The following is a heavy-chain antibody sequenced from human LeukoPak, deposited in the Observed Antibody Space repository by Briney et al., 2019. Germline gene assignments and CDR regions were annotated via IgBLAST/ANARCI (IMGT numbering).Heavy chain of an antibody. CDR3: AKGALSSGWHYFDY. Sequence: PGGSLRLSCAASGFTLSNYAITSVRQAPGKGLELDSAFSGTSERTYYAHSVKGRVTIPRDSYKNTLYLEMNNLRAEDTAVYYCAKGALSSGWHYFDYWGQGTLVTVSS. CDR2: FSGTSERT. D-gene: IGHD6-19*01. V-gene: IGHV3-23*01. J-gene: IGHJ4*02. CDR1: GFTLSNYA.